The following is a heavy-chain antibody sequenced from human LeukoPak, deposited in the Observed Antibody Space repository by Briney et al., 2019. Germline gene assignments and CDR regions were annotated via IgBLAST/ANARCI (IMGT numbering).Heavy chain of an antibody. CDR1: AFTFSSYS. V-gene: IGHV3-21*01. CDR3: ARSQKRVVVVAAAFDY. J-gene: IGHJ4*02. D-gene: IGHD2-15*01. CDR2: ISSSSSYI. Sequence: GASLRLSCAASAFTFSSYSMNWVRQAPGKGLEWVSFISSSSSYIYYADSVRGRFTISRDNAKNSLYLQMNSLRAEDTAVYYCARSQKRVVVVAAAFDYWGQGTLVTVSS.